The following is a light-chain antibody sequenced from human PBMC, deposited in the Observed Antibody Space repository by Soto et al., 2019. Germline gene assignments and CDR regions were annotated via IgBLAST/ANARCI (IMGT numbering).Light chain of an antibody. CDR1: QSISSY. V-gene: IGKV3-20*01. J-gene: IGKJ4*01. Sequence: DIVLTQSPGTLSLSPGERGTLSCRASQSISSYLAWYQQKPGQAPRLLMYGASTRATGIPDRFSGSGSGTDFTLTISRLEPEDFAVYYCQRYVNSLTFGGGTKVQIK. CDR3: QRYVNSLT. CDR2: GAS.